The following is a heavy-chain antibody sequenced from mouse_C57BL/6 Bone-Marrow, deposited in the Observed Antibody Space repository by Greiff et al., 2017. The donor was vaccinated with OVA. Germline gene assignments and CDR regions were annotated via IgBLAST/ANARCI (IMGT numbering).Heavy chain of an antibody. Sequence: VQLQQSGAELARPGASVKLSCKASGYTFTSYGISWVKQRTGQGLEWIGEIYPRSGNTYYNEKFKGKATLTADKSSSTAYIELRSLTSYDSSVYFCANYYGSSEGDYWGQGTTLTVSS. CDR1: GYTFTSYG. CDR2: IYPRSGNT. CDR3: ANYYGSSEGDY. D-gene: IGHD1-1*01. J-gene: IGHJ2*01. V-gene: IGHV1-81*01.